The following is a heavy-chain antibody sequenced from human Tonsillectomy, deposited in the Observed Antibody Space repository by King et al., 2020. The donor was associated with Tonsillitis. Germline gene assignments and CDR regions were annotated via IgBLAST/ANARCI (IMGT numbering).Heavy chain of an antibody. Sequence: VQLVVSGGGLIQPGGSLRLSCAASGFNCSSYAMSWVLQSPGKGLDWVSATSGLGDRHYYANSVRGRFTISRDNSKNTLYLQMNSLGAEDTAVYYCAKMEGVAASYYFDYWGQGTLVTVSS. V-gene: IGHV3-23*04. CDR1: GFNCSSYA. J-gene: IGHJ4*02. D-gene: IGHD6-19*01. CDR3: AKMEGVAASYYFDY. CDR2: TSGLGDRH.